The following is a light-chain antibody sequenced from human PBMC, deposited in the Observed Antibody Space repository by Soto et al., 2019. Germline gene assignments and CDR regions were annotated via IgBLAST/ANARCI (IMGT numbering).Light chain of an antibody. CDR2: GAS. CDR1: ESVGSN. V-gene: IGKV3-15*01. Sequence: DIVMTQSPAPLSVSPGERATPSCRASESVGSNLAWYQQKPGQAPRLLIHGASKRATGIPARFSGSGSGTDFTLTISSLQPEDFAIYYCQQSYSKPWTLGRGTKVDIK. CDR3: QQSYSKPWT. J-gene: IGKJ1*01.